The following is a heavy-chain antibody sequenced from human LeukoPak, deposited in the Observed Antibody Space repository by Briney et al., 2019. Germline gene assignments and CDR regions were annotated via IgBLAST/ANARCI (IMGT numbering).Heavy chain of an antibody. J-gene: IGHJ4*02. CDR2: INGHSDAI. V-gene: IGHV3-48*01. Sequence: PGGSLRLSCAPSRFTFDTYSMNWVRQAPGKGLEWVSYINGHSDAIYSADSAKGRFTISRDNAKNSLYLQMNSLRAEDTAVFYCARDLPSGYSIDYWGQGTLVTVSS. CDR1: RFTFDTYS. D-gene: IGHD2-15*01. CDR3: ARDLPSGYSIDY.